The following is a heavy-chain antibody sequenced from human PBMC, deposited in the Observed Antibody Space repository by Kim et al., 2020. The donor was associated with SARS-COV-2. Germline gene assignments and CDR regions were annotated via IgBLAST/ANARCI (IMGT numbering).Heavy chain of an antibody. CDR3: AREMIVVVTPDAFDI. D-gene: IGHD3-22*01. Sequence: ASVKVSCKASGYTFTGYYMHWVRQAPGQGLEWMGWINPNSGGTNYAQKFQGRVTMTRDTSISTAYMELSRLRSDDTAVYYCAREMIVVVTPDAFDIWGQGTMVTVSS. V-gene: IGHV1-2*02. CDR2: INPNSGGT. CDR1: GYTFTGYY. J-gene: IGHJ3*02.